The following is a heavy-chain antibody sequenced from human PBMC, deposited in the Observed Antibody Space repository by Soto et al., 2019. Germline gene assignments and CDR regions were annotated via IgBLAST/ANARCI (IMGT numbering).Heavy chain of an antibody. V-gene: IGHV4-4*07. J-gene: IGHJ4*02. CDR3: ARVAGAKFDF. D-gene: IGHD6-19*01. Sequence: QVQLQESGPGLVKPSGTLSLTCTVSGGSINTYYWSWIRQPAGKGLEWIGRIYHTGYTNPNSSLKSRLTMSVDTSKYQFFLRLTSVTAADTAVYYCARVAGAKFDFWGQGILVTVSS. CDR2: IYHTGYT. CDR1: GGSINTYY.